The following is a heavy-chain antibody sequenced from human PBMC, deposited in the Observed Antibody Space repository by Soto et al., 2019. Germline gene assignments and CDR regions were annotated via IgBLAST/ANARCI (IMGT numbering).Heavy chain of an antibody. CDR3: AKVFSPEGGNYFDH. Sequence: LRLSCAASGFTFSKYAMNWVRQAPGKGLEWVSAISNSFSDGNTHYADSVKGRFTISRDNDKNTVFLEMNSLRAEDTAVYYCAKVFSPEGGNYFDHWGQGTLVTVSS. CDR2: ISNSFSDGNT. J-gene: IGHJ4*02. CDR1: GFTFSKYA. V-gene: IGHV3-23*01.